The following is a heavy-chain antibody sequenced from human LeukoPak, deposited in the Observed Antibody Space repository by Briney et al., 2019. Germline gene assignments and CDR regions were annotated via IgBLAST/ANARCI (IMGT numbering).Heavy chain of an antibody. CDR2: ISGSGGST. J-gene: IGHJ4*02. CDR1: GFTFSNYA. CDR3: ARGRPHGNDY. V-gene: IGHV3-23*01. Sequence: PGGSLRLSCAASGFTFSNYAMSWVRQAPGRGLEWVSVISGSGGSTYYADSVKGRFSISRDNAKNTLYLQMNSLRVEDTAVYYCARGRPHGNDYWGQGTLVTVSS. D-gene: IGHD4-23*01.